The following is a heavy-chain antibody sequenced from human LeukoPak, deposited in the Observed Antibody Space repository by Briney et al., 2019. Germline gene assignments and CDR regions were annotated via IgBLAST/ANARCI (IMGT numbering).Heavy chain of an antibody. CDR2: IHQDGSET. Sequence: GGSLRLSCAASGFTFTKYWMAWVRQAPAKGLEWVASIHQDGSETHSIDSGRFTISSDNAKNSLYLQMNSLRDEDTAVYYCANTVGHYSHNWGQGTLVTVSS. V-gene: IGHV3-7*05. CDR3: ANTVGHYSHN. J-gene: IGHJ4*02. D-gene: IGHD4-11*01. CDR1: GFTFTKYW.